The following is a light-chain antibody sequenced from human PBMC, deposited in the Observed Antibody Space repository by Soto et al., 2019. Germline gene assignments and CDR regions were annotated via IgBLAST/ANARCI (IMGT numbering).Light chain of an antibody. CDR2: HVS. J-gene: IGLJ1*01. Sequence: CSPTLPVSRAGAPGHARTLSRPGNSSDVGAYNYVSWYQQHPATIPKLMIYHVSNRPSGVSDRFSGSKSGNTASLTISGLQAEDEADYYCYSYKTSSTYVFGTGTKVTVL. CDR1: SSDVGAYNY. V-gene: IGLV2-14*01. CDR3: YSYKTSSTYV.